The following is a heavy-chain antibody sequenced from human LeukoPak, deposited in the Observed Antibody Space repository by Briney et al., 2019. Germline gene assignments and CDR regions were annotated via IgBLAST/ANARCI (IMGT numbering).Heavy chain of an antibody. Sequence: ASVKVSCKASGYIFTDYYMHWVRQAPGQELEWMGWINPNSGGTNYAQKFQGRVTMTRDTSISTAYMELSRLRSDDTAVYYCARGGPAYYDFWSGYYSFDYWGQGTLVTVSS. CDR2: INPNSGGT. D-gene: IGHD3-3*01. CDR1: GYIFTDYY. V-gene: IGHV1-2*02. J-gene: IGHJ4*02. CDR3: ARGGPAYYDFWSGYYSFDY.